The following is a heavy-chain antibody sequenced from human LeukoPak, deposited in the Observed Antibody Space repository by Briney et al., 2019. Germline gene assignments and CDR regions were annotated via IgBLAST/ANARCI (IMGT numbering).Heavy chain of an antibody. D-gene: IGHD3-22*01. V-gene: IGHV3-30*02. J-gene: IGHJ6*03. CDR1: GFTFGSYG. CDR2: IRYDGSNK. CDR3: AKDGAYDSSGYYQIYYYYYMDV. Sequence: GGSLRLSCAASGFTFGSYGMHWVRQAPGKGLEWVAFIRYDGSNKYYADSVKGRFTISRDNSKNTLYLQMNSLRAEDTAVYYCAKDGAYDSSGYYQIYYYYYMDVWGKGTTVTISS.